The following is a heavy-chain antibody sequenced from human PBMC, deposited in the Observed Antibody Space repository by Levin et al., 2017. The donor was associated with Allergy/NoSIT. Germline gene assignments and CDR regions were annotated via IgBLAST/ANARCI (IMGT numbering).Heavy chain of an antibody. Sequence: SETLSLTCTVPGGSISSYYWSWIRQPAGKGLEWIGRIYTSGSTNYNPSLKSRVTMSVDTSKNQFSLKLSSVTAADTAVYYCARDPSRYCTNGVCLYWYFDLWGRGTLVTVSS. CDR3: ARDPSRYCTNGVCLYWYFDL. CDR2: IYTSGST. V-gene: IGHV4-4*07. CDR1: GGSISSYY. D-gene: IGHD2-8*01. J-gene: IGHJ2*01.